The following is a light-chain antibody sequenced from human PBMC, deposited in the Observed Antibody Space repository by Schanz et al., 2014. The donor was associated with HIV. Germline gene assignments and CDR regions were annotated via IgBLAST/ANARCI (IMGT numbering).Light chain of an antibody. CDR2: DVS. Sequence: QSALTQPASASGSPGQSVAISCTGTSSDVGDYNYVSWYQQHPGKAPKLMIYDVSDRPSGVSDRFSGSKSGNTASLTISGLQAEDEADYYCCSYAGSYVFGTGTKLTVL. CDR3: CSYAGSYV. CDR1: SSDVGDYNY. V-gene: IGLV2-11*01. J-gene: IGLJ1*01.